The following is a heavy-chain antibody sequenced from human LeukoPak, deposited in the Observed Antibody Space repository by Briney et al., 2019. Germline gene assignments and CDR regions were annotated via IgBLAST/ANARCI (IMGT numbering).Heavy chain of an antibody. V-gene: IGHV4-59*12. J-gene: IGHJ4*02. CDR2: IYYSGST. Sequence: PSETLSLTCTVSGGSISSYYWSWIRQPPGKGLEWIGYIYYSGSTNYNPSLKSRVTISVDTSKNQFALKLSSVTAADTAVYYCASRLYYYGSGMNWGQGTLVTVSS. D-gene: IGHD3-10*01. CDR1: GGSISSYY. CDR3: ASRLYYYGSGMN.